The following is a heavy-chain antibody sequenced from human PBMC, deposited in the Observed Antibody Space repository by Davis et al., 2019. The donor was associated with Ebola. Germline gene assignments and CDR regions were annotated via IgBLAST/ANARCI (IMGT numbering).Heavy chain of an antibody. J-gene: IGHJ6*04. Sequence: GESLKISCAASGFTFYNYAMSWVRQAPGKGLEWVSAISGSGGSTYYADSVKGRFTISRDNSKKTLYLQMNSLRAEDTAVYYCAKSGLSFGVVKYHYGMDVWGKGTTVTVSS. CDR2: ISGSGGST. CDR1: GFTFYNYA. D-gene: IGHD3-3*01. CDR3: AKSGLSFGVVKYHYGMDV. V-gene: IGHV3-23*01.